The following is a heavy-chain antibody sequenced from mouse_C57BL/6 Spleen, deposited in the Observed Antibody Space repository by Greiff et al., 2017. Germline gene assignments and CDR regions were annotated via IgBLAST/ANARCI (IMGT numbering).Heavy chain of an antibody. CDR3: ARSGYDYDWFAY. J-gene: IGHJ3*01. D-gene: IGHD2-4*01. V-gene: IGHV1-69*01. CDR2: IDPSDSYT. CDR1: GYTFTSYW. Sequence: QVQLQQPGAELVMPGASVKLSCKASGYTFTSYWMHWVKQRPGQGLEWIGEIDPSDSYTNYNQKFKGKSTLTVDKSSSTAYMQLSSLTSEDSAVYYCARSGYDYDWFAYWGQGTLVTVSA.